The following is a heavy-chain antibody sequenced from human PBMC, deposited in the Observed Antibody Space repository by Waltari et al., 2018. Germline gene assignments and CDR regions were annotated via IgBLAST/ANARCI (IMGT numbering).Heavy chain of an antibody. Sequence: EVQMKASGGGVVQSGGSLRLSCSASGFTFRNYAFHWVRKTRGKGLQHISVISSDGGNKYYADSVKGRFTISRDNSKNSLHLQMTSLTADDTAVYYCVRDAGGYCSSTSCYASLSHWGQGAQVTVSS. V-gene: IGHV3-64D*08. D-gene: IGHD2-2*01. CDR2: ISSDGGNK. J-gene: IGHJ4*02. CDR3: VRDAGGYCSSTSCYASLSH. CDR1: GFTFRNYA.